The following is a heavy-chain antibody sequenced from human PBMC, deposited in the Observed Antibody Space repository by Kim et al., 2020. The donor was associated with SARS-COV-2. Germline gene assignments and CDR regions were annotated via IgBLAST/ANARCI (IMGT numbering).Heavy chain of an antibody. D-gene: IGHD6-6*01. Sequence: SETLSLTCTVSGGSISSYYWSWIRQPAGKGLEWIGRIYTSGSTNYNPSLKSRVTMSVDTSKNQFSLKLSSVTAADTAVYYCARTTSIAARWVTFDYWGQGTLVTVSS. CDR1: GGSISSYY. CDR3: ARTTSIAARWVTFDY. CDR2: IYTSGST. V-gene: IGHV4-4*07. J-gene: IGHJ4*02.